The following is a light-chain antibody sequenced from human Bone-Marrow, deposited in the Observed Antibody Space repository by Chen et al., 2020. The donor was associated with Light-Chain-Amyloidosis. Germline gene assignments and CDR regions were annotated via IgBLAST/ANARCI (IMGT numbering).Light chain of an antibody. CDR3: CSYAGADNHVF. CDR1: SSDVGAYNY. CDR2: EVT. Sequence: QSARTQPPSAPGSPGQSVTLSCTGTSSDVGAYNYVSWYQLLPGKAPKLMIYEVTKRPSGVPGRFSGFKSGNTASLTVSGLQAEDEADYYCCSYAGADNHVFFGGGTKLTVL. V-gene: IGLV2-8*01. J-gene: IGLJ2*01.